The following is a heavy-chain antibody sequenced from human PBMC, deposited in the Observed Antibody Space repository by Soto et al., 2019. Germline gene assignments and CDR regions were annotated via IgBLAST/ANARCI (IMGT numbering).Heavy chain of an antibody. CDR3: ARGPDCSGGSCYSVSWFDP. CDR1: GGSISSSNW. D-gene: IGHD2-15*01. CDR2: IYHSGST. J-gene: IGHJ5*02. Sequence: PSETLSLTCAVSGGSISSSNWWSWVRQPPGKGLEWIGEIYHSGSTNYNPSLKSRVTISVDTSKNQFSLKLSSVTAADTAVYYCARGPDCSGGSCYSVSWFDPWGQGTLVTVSS. V-gene: IGHV4-4*02.